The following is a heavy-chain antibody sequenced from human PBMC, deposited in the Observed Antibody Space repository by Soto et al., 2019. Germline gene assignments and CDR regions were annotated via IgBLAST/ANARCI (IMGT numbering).Heavy chain of an antibody. J-gene: IGHJ4*02. CDR3: TRGGDPYKTGH. D-gene: IGHD3-9*01. CDR2: FTYRGST. CDR1: GGSFSGYD. V-gene: IGHV4-34*01. Sequence: SETLSLTCAVYGGSFSGYDWTWIRQPPGKGLEWIGEFTYRGSTNYNPSLKSRVTISVDTSKNQFSLKLTSVNTADTAIYYCTRGGDPYKTGHWGQGTLVTVSS.